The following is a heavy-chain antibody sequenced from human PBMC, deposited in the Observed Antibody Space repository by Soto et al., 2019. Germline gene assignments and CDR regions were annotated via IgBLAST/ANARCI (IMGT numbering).Heavy chain of an antibody. CDR1: GFIFTSAW. CDR3: TTAGSPSTRDY. Sequence: PGGSLRLSCAASGFIFTSAWITWVRQAPGKGLEWVGRIKSRTDGGTTDYAAPVNGRFTILRDDSKNTLYLQMNSLQSEDTAVYYCTTAGSPSTRDYWGQGTLVTVSS. D-gene: IGHD6-13*01. CDR2: IKSRTDGGTT. J-gene: IGHJ4*02. V-gene: IGHV3-15*01.